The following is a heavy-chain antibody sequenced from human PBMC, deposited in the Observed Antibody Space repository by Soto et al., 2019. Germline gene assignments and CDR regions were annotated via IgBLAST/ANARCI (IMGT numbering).Heavy chain of an antibody. CDR2: INHSGST. D-gene: IGHD3-3*01. J-gene: IGHJ6*03. V-gene: IGHV4-34*01. CDR3: ARGRRGVVIFGYYYMDV. CDR1: GGSFSGYY. Sequence: SETLSLTCAVYGGSFSGYYWSWIRQPPGKGLEWIGEINHSGSTNYNPSLKSRVTISVDTSKNQFSLKLSSVTAADTAVYYCARGRRGVVIFGYYYMDVWGKGTTVTVSS.